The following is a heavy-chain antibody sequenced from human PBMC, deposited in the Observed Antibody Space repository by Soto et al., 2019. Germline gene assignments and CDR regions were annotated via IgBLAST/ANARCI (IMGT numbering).Heavy chain of an antibody. CDR1: GFNFITYS. V-gene: IGHV3-21*01. J-gene: IGHJ4*02. CDR3: VRDGLDYYDTERLYFDK. CDR2: ISSSAVYI. D-gene: IGHD3-22*01. Sequence: GGSLRLSCAASGFNFITYSLSWVRQAPGKGLEWVASISSSAVYIDYADSVKGRFTISRDNANNSLYLQMNSLRAEDTATYYCVRDGLDYYDTERLYFDKWGPGTTLTVSS.